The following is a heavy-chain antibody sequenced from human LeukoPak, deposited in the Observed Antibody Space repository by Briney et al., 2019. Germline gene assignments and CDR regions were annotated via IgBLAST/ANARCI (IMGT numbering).Heavy chain of an antibody. CDR2: ISSSGSTI. Sequence: GGSLRLSCAASGFTFSSYEMNWVRQAPGKGLEWVSYISSSGSTIYYADSVKGRFTISRDNAKNSLYLQMNSLRAEDTAVYYCARDRVFQWKLIDYWGQGTLVTVSS. V-gene: IGHV3-48*03. J-gene: IGHJ4*02. CDR1: GFTFSSYE. CDR3: ARDRVFQWKLIDY. D-gene: IGHD3-10*01.